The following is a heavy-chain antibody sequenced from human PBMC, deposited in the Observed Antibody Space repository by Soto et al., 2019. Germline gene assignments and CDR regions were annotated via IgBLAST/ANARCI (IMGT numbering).Heavy chain of an antibody. CDR2: IYYSGST. CDR1: GGSISSSSYY. CDR3: ARQGPWSSSGGDSYYYGMDV. D-gene: IGHD6-13*01. J-gene: IGHJ6*01. Sequence: SETLSLTCTVSGGSISSSSYYWGWIRQPPGKGLEWIGSIYYSGSTYYNPSLKSRVTISVDTSKNQFSLKLSSVTAADTAVYYCARQGPWSSSGGDSYYYGMDVWGQGTTVTVSS. V-gene: IGHV4-39*01.